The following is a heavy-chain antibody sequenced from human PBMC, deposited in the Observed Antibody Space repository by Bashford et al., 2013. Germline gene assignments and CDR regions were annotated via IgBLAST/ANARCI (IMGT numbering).Heavy chain of an antibody. CDR1: GFTFGDYV. Sequence: GGSLRLSCTASGFTFGDYVMSWFRQAPGKGLEWVGLIKKKADGGTTEYAASVKGRFTISRDNSKNTLYLQMNSLRAEDTAVYYCARGGDGYTAHFDYWGQGTLVTVSS. V-gene: IGHV3-49*03. D-gene: IGHD5-24*01. CDR3: ARGGDGYTAHFDY. CDR2: IKKKADGGTT. J-gene: IGHJ4*02.